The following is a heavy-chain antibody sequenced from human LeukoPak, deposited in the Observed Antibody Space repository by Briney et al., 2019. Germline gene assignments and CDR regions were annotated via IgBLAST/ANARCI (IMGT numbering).Heavy chain of an antibody. J-gene: IGHJ3*02. D-gene: IGHD3-10*01. CDR1: GFTFSSYS. CDR2: ISSSSSYI. CDR3: AKDRDYYGSGSTAFDI. V-gene: IGHV3-21*01. Sequence: GGSLRLSCAASGFTFSSYSMNWVRQAPGKGLEWVSSISSSSSYIYYADSVKGRFTISRDNAKNSLYLQMNSLRAEDTAVYYCAKDRDYYGSGSTAFDIWGQGTMVTVSS.